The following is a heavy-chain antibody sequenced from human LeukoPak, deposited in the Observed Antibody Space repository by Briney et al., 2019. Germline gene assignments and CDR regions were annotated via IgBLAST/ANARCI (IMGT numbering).Heavy chain of an antibody. CDR3: AKDLFYYYYMDV. J-gene: IGHJ6*03. V-gene: IGHV3-53*01. Sequence: PGGSLRLSCAASGFIVSNTYMTWVRQAPGKGLEWVSVIHNDGSTYYADSVKGRFTISRDNSKNTLYLQMNSLRAEDTAVYYCAKDLFYYYYMDVWGKGTTVTVSS. CDR1: GFIVSNTY. CDR2: IHNDGST.